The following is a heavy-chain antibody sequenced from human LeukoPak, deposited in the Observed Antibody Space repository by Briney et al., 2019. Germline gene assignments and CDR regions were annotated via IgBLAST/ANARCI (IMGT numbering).Heavy chain of an antibody. CDR1: GYTFTGYY. V-gene: IGHV1-2*02. D-gene: IGHD5-24*01. Sequence: ASVKVSCKASGYTFTGYYMHWVRQAPGQGLEWMGWINPNSGGTNYAQKFQGRVTMTRDTSISTAYMELSRLRSDDTAVFYCARDSRDGYNYVDYWGQGTLVTVSS. J-gene: IGHJ4*02. CDR3: ARDSRDGYNYVDY. CDR2: INPNSGGT.